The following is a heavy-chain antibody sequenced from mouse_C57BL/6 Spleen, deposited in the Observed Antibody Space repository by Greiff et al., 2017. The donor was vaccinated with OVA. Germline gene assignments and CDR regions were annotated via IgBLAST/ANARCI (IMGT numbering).Heavy chain of an antibody. V-gene: IGHV1-54*01. D-gene: IGHD1-1*01. CDR2: INPGSGGT. CDR3: ARDYYGSSYGFAY. Sequence: VQLQQSGAELVRPGTSVKVSCKASGYAFTNYLIEWVKQRPGQGLEWIGVINPGSGGTNYNEKFKGKATLTADKSSSTAYMQRSSLTSEDSAVYFCARDYYGSSYGFAYWGQRTLVTVSA. CDR1: GYAFTNYL. J-gene: IGHJ3*01.